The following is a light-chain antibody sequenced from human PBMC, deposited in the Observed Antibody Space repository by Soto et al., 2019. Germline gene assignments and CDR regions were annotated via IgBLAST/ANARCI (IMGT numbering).Light chain of an antibody. CDR3: ISYTGSSTSYV. J-gene: IGLJ1*01. V-gene: IGLV2-14*01. CDR2: AVT. Sequence: QPVLTQPASVSGSPGQSITISCAGTSGEVGRYNHVAWYQQHPGKAPKLMIYAVTKRHSGVSNRFSGSKSGNTASLNISGLQAEDEADYYCISYTGSSTSYVFGTGTKLTGL. CDR1: SGEVGRYNH.